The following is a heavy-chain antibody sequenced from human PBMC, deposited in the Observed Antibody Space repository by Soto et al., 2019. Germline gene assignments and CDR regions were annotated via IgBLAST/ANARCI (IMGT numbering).Heavy chain of an antibody. J-gene: IGHJ4*02. CDR2: INPNSGNI. D-gene: IGHD3-10*01. Sequence: QVQLVQSGAEVRKPGASVKVSCKASGDTFTTYDINWVRQATGHGLEWMGWINPNSGNIGYAQRFQGRVSRTRDTAIRTAYMEVSSLRSDDTAVYYCARGRASGSYYLLDYWGQGTLVTVSS. V-gene: IGHV1-8*01. CDR3: ARGRASGSYYLLDY. CDR1: GDTFTTYD.